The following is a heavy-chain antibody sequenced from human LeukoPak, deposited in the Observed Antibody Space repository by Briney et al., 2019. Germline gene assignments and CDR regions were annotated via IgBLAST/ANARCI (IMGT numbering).Heavy chain of an antibody. CDR1: GFTFSSYE. V-gene: IGHV3-48*03. CDR3: ARAKEPAANYFYQSGMDV. J-gene: IGHJ6*02. CDR2: ITNTGGTT. Sequence: PGGSLRLSCAASGFTFSSYEMNWVRQAPGKGLEWVSYITNTGGTTYNADSVKGRFTISRDNAKNSLYLQMNSLRVEDTAVYYCARAKEPAANYFYQSGMDVWGQGTTVTVSS. D-gene: IGHD2-2*01.